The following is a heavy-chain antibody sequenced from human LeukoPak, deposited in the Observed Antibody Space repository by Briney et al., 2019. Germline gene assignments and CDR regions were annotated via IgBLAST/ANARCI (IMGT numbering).Heavy chain of an antibody. CDR3: TRDFSSIWYGTTDY. CDR2: IRSKVYGGTI. D-gene: IGHD6-13*01. CDR1: GFTFGDYA. Sequence: GRSLRLSCTASGFTFGDYAMSWFRQAPGKGLEWIGFIRSKVYGGTIEYAASVKGRFTISRDDSKSIAYLQMNSLKTEDTAVYYCTRDFSSIWYGTTDYWGQGTLVTVSS. J-gene: IGHJ4*02. V-gene: IGHV3-49*03.